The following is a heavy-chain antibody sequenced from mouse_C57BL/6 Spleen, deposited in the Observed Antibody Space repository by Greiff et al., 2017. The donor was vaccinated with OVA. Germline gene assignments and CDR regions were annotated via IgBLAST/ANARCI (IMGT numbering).Heavy chain of an antibody. CDR3: TSSIDY. CDR2: INPCNGGT. CDR1: GYTFTSYW. J-gene: IGHJ2*01. Sequence: QVQLQQPGTELVKPGASVKLSCKASGYTFTSYWMHLVKQRPGPGLAWIGNINPCNGGTNSNEKFKSKATLTVDTSSITAYMQLSCLTSEDSAVYYCTSSIDYWGQGTTLTVSS. V-gene: IGHV1-53*01.